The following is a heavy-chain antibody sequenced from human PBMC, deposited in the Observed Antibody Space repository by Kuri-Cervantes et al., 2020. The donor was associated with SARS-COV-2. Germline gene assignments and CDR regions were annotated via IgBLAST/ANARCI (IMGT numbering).Heavy chain of an antibody. CDR2: ISYDGSNK. CDR3: ARDRRYYDILTGYYHNHYYYYYGMDV. V-gene: IGHV3-30*03. CDR1: GFTFSSYG. J-gene: IGHJ6*01. D-gene: IGHD3-9*01. Sequence: GESLKISCAASGFTFSSYGMHWVRQAPGKGLEWVAVISYDGSNKYYADSVKGRFTISRDDSKNTLYLQMNSLRAEDTAVYYCARDRRYYDILTGYYHNHYYYYYGMDVWGQGNTVHVYS.